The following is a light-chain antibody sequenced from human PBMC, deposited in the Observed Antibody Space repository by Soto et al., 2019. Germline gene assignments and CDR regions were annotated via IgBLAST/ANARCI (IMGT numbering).Light chain of an antibody. V-gene: IGKV1-5*01. CDR2: DAS. CDR1: QSVSSW. Sequence: DIQMTQSPSTLSASVGDRVTLTCRASQSVSSWLAWYQQRPGQAPKLLIYDASSLASGVPSRFSGSGSGTEFTLTISSLQPDDFATYYCQQYNNYGTFGQGTKV. CDR3: QQYNNYGT. J-gene: IGKJ1*01.